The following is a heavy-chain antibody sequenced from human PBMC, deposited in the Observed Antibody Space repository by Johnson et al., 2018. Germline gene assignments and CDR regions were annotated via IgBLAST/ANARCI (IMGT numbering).Heavy chain of an antibody. Sequence: VQLQESGGGLVQPGGSLRLSCAASGFTFRSYAMTWVRQAPGKGLEWVSAISGGGRNTYYADSVKGRFTISRDNSMNTLYLQMNTLSTEDTAVYYCAREPADSGKYLYYFDYWGQGTLVTVSS. V-gene: IGHV3-23*01. J-gene: IGHJ4*02. CDR1: GFTFRSYA. CDR2: ISGGGRNT. D-gene: IGHD1-26*01. CDR3: AREPADSGKYLYYFDY.